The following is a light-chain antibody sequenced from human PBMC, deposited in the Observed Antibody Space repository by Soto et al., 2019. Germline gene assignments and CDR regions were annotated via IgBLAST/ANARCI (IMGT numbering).Light chain of an antibody. CDR3: QQYYNWRPR. Sequence: EILLTQSPGTLSLSPGERATLSCRATQTISSNYLAWYQQKPGQAPKLLIHGASTRATGIPDRFSGSGSGTDFTLTISRLQSEDFAVYYCQQYYNWRPRFGQGTKVDVK. CDR2: GAS. J-gene: IGKJ1*01. V-gene: IGKV3-20*01. CDR1: QTISSNY.